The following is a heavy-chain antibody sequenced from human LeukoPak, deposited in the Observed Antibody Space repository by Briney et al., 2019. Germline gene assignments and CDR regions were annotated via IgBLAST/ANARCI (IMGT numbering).Heavy chain of an antibody. Sequence: DPSETLSLTCTVSGGSISSSSYYWGWIRQPPGKGLEWIGEINHSGSTNYNPSLKSRVTISVDTSKNQFSLKLSSVTAADTAVYYCARQVGRPLDYWGQGTLVTVSS. CDR1: GGSISSSSYY. J-gene: IGHJ4*02. V-gene: IGHV4-39*01. CDR3: ARQVGRPLDY. D-gene: IGHD1-26*01. CDR2: INHSGST.